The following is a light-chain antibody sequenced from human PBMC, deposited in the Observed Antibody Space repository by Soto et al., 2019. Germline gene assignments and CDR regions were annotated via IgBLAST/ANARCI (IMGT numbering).Light chain of an antibody. J-gene: IGKJ5*01. CDR3: QQDHNLRIT. V-gene: IGKV4-1*01. CDR1: QSVLYSSNNKNY. Sequence: DIVMTQSPYSLAVAMVERATVTCKSSQSVLYSSNNKNYLAWYQQKPGKAPKLLIYDASNLETGVPSRFSGSGSGTDFTFTISSLQPEDIGTYNCQQDHNLRITFGPGTRLEIK. CDR2: DAS.